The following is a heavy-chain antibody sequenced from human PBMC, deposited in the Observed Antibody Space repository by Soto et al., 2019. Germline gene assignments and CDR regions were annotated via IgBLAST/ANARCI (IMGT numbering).Heavy chain of an antibody. J-gene: IGHJ6*02. CDR2: INPSGGST. D-gene: IGHD1-1*01. V-gene: IGHV1-46*01. Sequence: ASVKVSCKASGYTFTSYYMHWVRQAPGQGLEWMGIINPSGGSTSYAQKFQGRVTMTRDTSTSTVYMELSSLRSEDTAVYYCARDERLEKVYYVMDVWGQGTTVTVSS. CDR1: GYTFTSYY. CDR3: ARDERLEKVYYVMDV.